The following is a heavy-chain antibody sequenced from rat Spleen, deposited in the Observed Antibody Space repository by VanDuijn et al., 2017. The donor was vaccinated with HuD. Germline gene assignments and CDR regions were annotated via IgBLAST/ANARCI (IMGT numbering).Heavy chain of an antibody. V-gene: IGHV5-29*01. Sequence: EVQLVESDVGLVQPGRSLKLSCTASGFTLSDYSMAWVRQSPTKGLEWVATMSYVGGYTYYRDSVKGRFTVSRNNAKNTPSLQMDSLRSEDTATYYCARQYLYYGSKSSNWFAYWGQGTLVTVSS. CDR1: GFTLSDYS. J-gene: IGHJ3*01. CDR3: ARQYLYYGSKSSNWFAY. CDR2: MSYVGGYT. D-gene: IGHD1-6*01.